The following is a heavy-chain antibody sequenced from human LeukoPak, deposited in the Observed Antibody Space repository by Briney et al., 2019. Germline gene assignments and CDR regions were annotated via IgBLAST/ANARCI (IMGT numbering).Heavy chain of an antibody. J-gene: IGHJ4*02. D-gene: IGHD6-19*01. CDR3: ARDLAVADYYFDY. CDR1: GFTFSSYS. Sequence: GGSLRLSCAASGFTFSSYSMNWVRQAPGKGLEWVSYIISSSSTIYYADSVKGRFTISRDNAKNSLYLQMNSLRAEDTAVYYCARDLAVADYYFDYWGQGTLVTVSS. CDR2: IISSSSTI. V-gene: IGHV3-48*01.